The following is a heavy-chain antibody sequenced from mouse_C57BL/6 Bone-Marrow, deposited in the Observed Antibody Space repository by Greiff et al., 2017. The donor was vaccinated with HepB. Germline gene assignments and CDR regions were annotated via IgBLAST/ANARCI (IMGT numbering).Heavy chain of an antibody. CDR2: IYPGNSDT. CDR1: GYTFTSYW. CDR3: TENNAY. V-gene: IGHV1-5*01. D-gene: IGHD5-2*01. J-gene: IGHJ3*01. Sequence: DVKLVESGTVLARPGASVKMSCKTSGYTFTSYWMHWVKQRPGQGLEWIGAIYPGNSDTSYNQKFKGKAKLTADTSASTAYMELSSLTNEDAAVYYCTENNAYWGKGTMVTVSA.